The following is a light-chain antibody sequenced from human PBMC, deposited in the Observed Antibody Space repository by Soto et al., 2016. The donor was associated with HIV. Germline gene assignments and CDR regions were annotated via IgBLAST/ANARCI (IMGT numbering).Light chain of an antibody. V-gene: IGKV1-39*01. CDR1: QGITSH. J-gene: IGKJ2*01. Sequence: DIQLTQSPSFLSASVGDTVTITCRANQGITSHLAWYQQTAGKAPTLLIYAASTLETGVPSRFSGSGSGTDFTLTISGLQIEDFATYYCQQSDSNPPTFGQGTKLEIK. CDR3: QQSDSNPPT. CDR2: AAS.